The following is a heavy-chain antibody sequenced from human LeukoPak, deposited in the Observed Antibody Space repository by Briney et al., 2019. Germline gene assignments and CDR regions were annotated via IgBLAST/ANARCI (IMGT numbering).Heavy chain of an antibody. CDR2: MNPNSGNT. CDR1: GYTFTSYD. Sequence: ASVEVSCKASGYTFTSYDINWVRQATGQGLEWMGWMNPNSGNTGYAQKFQGRVTMTRNTSISTAYMELSSLRSEDTAVYYCARDLRSGWNYYYYYGMDVWGQGTTVTVSS. D-gene: IGHD6-19*01. J-gene: IGHJ6*02. V-gene: IGHV1-8*01. CDR3: ARDLRSGWNYYYYYGMDV.